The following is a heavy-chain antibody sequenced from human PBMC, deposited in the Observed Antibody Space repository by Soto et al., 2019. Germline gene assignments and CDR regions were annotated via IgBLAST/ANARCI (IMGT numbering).Heavy chain of an antibody. D-gene: IGHD1-26*01. Sequence: QITLKESGPTVVKPTQTLTLTCNVSGFSLTTSAVAVAWMRQPPGKALEWLTLIYWDADKRYSPSLKTRLTTTRDPSKHLVVLTMTDMDLVDTAMYYCARLMGATWWGDWGQGALVTVSS. V-gene: IGHV2-5*02. CDR3: ARLMGATWWGD. J-gene: IGHJ4*02. CDR2: IYWDADK. CDR1: GFSLTTSAVA.